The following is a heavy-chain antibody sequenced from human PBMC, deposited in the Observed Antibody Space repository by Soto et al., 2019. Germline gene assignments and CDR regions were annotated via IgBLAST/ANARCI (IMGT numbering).Heavy chain of an antibody. CDR2: ISYDGSNK. CDR3: ARETVVTARTPVWDY. J-gene: IGHJ4*02. CDR1: GFTFSSYA. V-gene: IGHV3-30-3*01. Sequence: QVQLVESGGGVVQPGRSLRLSCAASGFTFSSYAMHWVRQAPGKGLEWVAVISYDGSNKYYADSVKGRFTISRDNSKNPLYLQMNSLRAEATAVYYGARETVVTARTPVWDYWGQGTLVTVSS. D-gene: IGHD2-21*02.